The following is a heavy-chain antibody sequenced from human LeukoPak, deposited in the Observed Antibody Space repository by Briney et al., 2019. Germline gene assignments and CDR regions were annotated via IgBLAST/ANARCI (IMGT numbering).Heavy chain of an antibody. J-gene: IGHJ3*02. D-gene: IGHD2-2*01. CDR3: AREIGTNDAFDI. Sequence: PSETLSLTCTVSGGSISSYYWSSIRQPPGKGLEWIGYIYYSGSTNYNPSLKSRVTISVDTSKNQFSLKLSSVTAADTAVYYYAREIGTNDAFDIWGQGTMVTVSS. V-gene: IGHV4-59*01. CDR1: GGSISSYY. CDR2: IYYSGST.